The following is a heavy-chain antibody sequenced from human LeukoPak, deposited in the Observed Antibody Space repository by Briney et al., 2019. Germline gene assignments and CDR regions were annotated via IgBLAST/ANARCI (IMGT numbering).Heavy chain of an antibody. D-gene: IGHD2-2*01. CDR1: TGLG. V-gene: IGHV1-18*01. Sequence: TGLGMSGVRQAPRNRKERMGWISAYNSNTNYAQKLQGRVTMTTDTSTSTAYMELSSLRSEDTAVYYCARDAARDIVVVPAASDYDAFDIWGQGTMVTVSS. CDR2: ISAYNSNT. J-gene: IGHJ3*02. CDR3: ARDAARDIVVVPAASDYDAFDI.